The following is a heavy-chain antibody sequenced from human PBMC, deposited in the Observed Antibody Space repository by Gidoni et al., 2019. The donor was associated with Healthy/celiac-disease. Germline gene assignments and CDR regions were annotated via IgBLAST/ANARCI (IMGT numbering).Heavy chain of an antibody. J-gene: IGHJ4*02. CDR1: GGSFSGYY. CDR3: ARRRGYSYGSIDY. Sequence: QVQLQQWGAGLLKPSETLSLPCAVYGGSFSGYYWSWIRQPPGKGLEWIGKINHSGSTNYNPSLKSRVTISVDTSKNQCSLKLSSVTAADTAVYYCARRRGYSYGSIDYWGQGTLVTVSS. CDR2: INHSGST. D-gene: IGHD5-18*01. V-gene: IGHV4-34*01.